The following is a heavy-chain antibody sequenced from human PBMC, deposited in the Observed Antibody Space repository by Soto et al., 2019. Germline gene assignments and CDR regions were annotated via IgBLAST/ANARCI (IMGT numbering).Heavy chain of an antibody. CDR3: GTGSQWFGKVLNY. D-gene: IGHD3-10*01. CDR2: FDPEDGVR. Sequence: ASVKVSCKVSGCTLTDISMHWVRQAPGKGLEWMGGFDPEDGVRAYAQKFQGRVTMTDDTSTDTAYMELIGLTSEDTAVYYCGTGSQWFGKVLNYWGQGTLVTVSS. CDR1: GCTLTDIS. J-gene: IGHJ4*02. V-gene: IGHV1-24*01.